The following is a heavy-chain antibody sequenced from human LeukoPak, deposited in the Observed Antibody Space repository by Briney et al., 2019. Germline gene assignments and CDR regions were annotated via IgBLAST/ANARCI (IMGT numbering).Heavy chain of an antibody. D-gene: IGHD1-26*01. CDR2: ISAYNGNT. V-gene: IGHV1-18*04. CDR1: GYTFTGYY. Sequence: VASVKVSCKASGYTFTGYYMHWVRQAPGQGLEWMGWISAYNGNTNYAQKLQGRVTMTTDTSTSTAYMELRSLRSDDTAVYYCAREEELIPADYWGQGTLVTVSS. J-gene: IGHJ4*02. CDR3: AREEELIPADY.